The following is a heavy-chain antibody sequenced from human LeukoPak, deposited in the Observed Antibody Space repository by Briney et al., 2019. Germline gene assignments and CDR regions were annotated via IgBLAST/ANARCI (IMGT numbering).Heavy chain of an antibody. CDR1: GFTFSTYW. J-gene: IGHJ4*02. CDR2: INQGGSEK. CDR3: ARDVGDL. V-gene: IGHV3-7*01. Sequence: GGSLRLSCAPSGFTFSTYWMGWVRQAPGKGLEWLANINQGGSEKQYEDSVKGRFTISRDNAKNSLFLQMNSLRAEDTAVYFCARDVGDLWGQGTLVTVSS. D-gene: IGHD2-21*02.